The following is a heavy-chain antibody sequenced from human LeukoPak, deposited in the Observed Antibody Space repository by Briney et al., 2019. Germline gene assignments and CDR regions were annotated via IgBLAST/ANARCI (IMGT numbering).Heavy chain of an antibody. J-gene: IGHJ4*02. D-gene: IGHD5-18*01. Sequence: PSETLSLTCTVFGGSISSYYWGWIRQPAGKGLEWIGRIYTSGSTKYNPSLKSRVTMSIDTSKNQFSLRLSSVTAADTAVYCARENDRYGGIDYWGQGTQVTVSS. CDR3: ARENDRYGGIDY. CDR1: GGSISSYY. V-gene: IGHV4-4*07. CDR2: IYTSGST.